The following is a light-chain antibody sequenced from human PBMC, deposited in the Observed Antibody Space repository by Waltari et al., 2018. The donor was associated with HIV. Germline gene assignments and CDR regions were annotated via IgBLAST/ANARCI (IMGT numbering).Light chain of an antibody. Sequence: QSVLTQPPSASGTPGQRVSISCSGSDSNIGRNYVYWYQQVAGTAPKLLIYRDNQRPAGFFDRFAGSKSGSSASLAISGLRSEDEAAYFGAVWDDSLTGVIFGGKTKLTVL. J-gene: IGLJ2*01. CDR2: RDN. V-gene: IGLV1-47*01. CDR1: DSNIGRNY. CDR3: AVWDDSLTGVI.